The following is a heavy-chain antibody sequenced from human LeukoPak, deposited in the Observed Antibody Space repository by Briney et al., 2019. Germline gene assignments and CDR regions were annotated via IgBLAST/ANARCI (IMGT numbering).Heavy chain of an antibody. CDR2: IIPIFGTA. V-gene: IGHV1-69*05. CDR1: GGTFSSYA. D-gene: IGHD4-17*01. Sequence: ASVKVSCKASGGTFSSYAISWVRQAPGQGLEWMGGIIPIFGTANYAQKFQGRVTITTDESTSTAYMELSSLRSEDTAVYYCARDPVYGDYGVEYFQHWGPGTLVTVSS. J-gene: IGHJ1*01. CDR3: ARDPVYGDYGVEYFQH.